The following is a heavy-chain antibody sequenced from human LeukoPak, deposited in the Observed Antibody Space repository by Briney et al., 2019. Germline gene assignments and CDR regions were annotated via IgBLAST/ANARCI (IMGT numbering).Heavy chain of an antibody. Sequence: GGSLRLSCAASGFTVSSNYMSWVRQAPGKGLEWVSVIYSGGSTYYADSVKGRFTISRDNSKNTLYLQMNSLRAEDTAVYYCARVRSSGWSLRYFDYWGQGTLVTVSS. D-gene: IGHD6-19*01. CDR3: ARVRSSGWSLRYFDY. J-gene: IGHJ4*02. V-gene: IGHV3-53*01. CDR1: GFTVSSNY. CDR2: IYSGGST.